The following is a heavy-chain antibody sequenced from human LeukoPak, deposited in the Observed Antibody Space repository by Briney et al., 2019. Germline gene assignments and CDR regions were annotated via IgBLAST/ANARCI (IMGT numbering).Heavy chain of an antibody. V-gene: IGHV4-34*01. CDR3: ARHPNPGRGGDFDY. D-gene: IGHD2-21*01. J-gene: IGHJ4*02. Sequence: PSETLSLTCAVYGGSFSGYYWSWIRQPPGKGLEWIGEINHSGSTYYNPSLKSRVTISVDTSKNQFSLKLSSVTAADTAVYYCARHPNPGRGGDFDYWGQGTLVTVSS. CDR1: GGSFSGYY. CDR2: INHSGST.